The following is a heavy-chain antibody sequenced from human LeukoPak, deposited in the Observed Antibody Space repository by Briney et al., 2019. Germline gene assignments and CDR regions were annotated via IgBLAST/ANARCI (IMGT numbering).Heavy chain of an antibody. D-gene: IGHD2-15*01. CDR3: SRSGVAAETRLDY. V-gene: IGHV3-53*01. CDR1: GFTVNNNY. Sequence: GGSLRLSCAASGFTVNNNYMSWVRQAPGKGLEWVSVIYGGGSTYYTDSVKGRFTISSDNSKNTPYLQMNSLRAEDTAVYYCSRSGVAAETRLDYWGQGTLVTVSS. J-gene: IGHJ4*02. CDR2: IYGGGST.